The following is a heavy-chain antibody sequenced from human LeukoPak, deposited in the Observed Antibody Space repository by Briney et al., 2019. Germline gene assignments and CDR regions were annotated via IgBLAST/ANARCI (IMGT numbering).Heavy chain of an antibody. J-gene: IGHJ5*02. CDR3: ARYYDGGGYYAASFDP. Sequence: SETLSLTCTVSGGSISSSSYCWGWIRQPPGKGLEWIGTIFYSGTTYYNPSLKSRVTISVDTSKNQFSLKLSSVTAADTAVYYCARYYDGGGYYAASFDPWGQGTLVTVSS. CDR2: IFYSGTT. D-gene: IGHD3-22*01. V-gene: IGHV4-39*01. CDR1: GGSISSSSYC.